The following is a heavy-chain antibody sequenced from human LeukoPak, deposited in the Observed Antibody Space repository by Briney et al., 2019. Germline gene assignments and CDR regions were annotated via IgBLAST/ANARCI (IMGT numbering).Heavy chain of an antibody. J-gene: IGHJ4*02. V-gene: IGHV3-7*01. Sequence: PGGSLRLSCAAYGFTFSQFWMNWVRQAAGKRLEWVAGIKEDGSEEYYVDFVKGRFTISRDNAKNSLYLQMNSLRVDDTAVYYCVRDRGYSSFDYWGQGTLVTVSS. CDR3: VRDRGYSSFDY. CDR2: IKEDGSEE. D-gene: IGHD5-18*01. CDR1: GFTFSQFW.